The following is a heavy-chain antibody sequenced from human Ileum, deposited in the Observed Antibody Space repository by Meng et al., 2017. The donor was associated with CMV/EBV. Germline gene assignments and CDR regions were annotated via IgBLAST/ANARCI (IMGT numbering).Heavy chain of an antibody. J-gene: IGHJ5*02. D-gene: IGHD1-1*01. CDR3: ARNEGGLGWFDP. V-gene: IGHV3-7*01. CDR1: GFTFSNDW. CDR2: IKQDGSEQ. Sequence: LKISCAASGFTFSNDWMSWVRQAPGKGLEWVANIKQDGSEQYYVDSVKGRFAISRDNAKNSLDLQMNSLRAEDTAVYYCARNEGGLGWFDPWGQGTLVTVSS.